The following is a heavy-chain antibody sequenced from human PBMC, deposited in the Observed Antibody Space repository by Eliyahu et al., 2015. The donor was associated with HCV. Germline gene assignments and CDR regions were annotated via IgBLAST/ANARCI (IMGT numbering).Heavy chain of an antibody. D-gene: IGHD5-12*01. CDR3: TIGGRGRVATQYYFDY. Sequence: QVQLVQSGPEVKKPGASVKVSCKTSGYTFSSYGINWVRQAPGQGLEWMGWISGDNGNTNXAQKFQGRVTMTTDTSTTTAYMELRSLISDDTAVYYCTIGGRGRVATQYYFDYWGQGTLVTVSS. CDR1: GYTFSSYG. J-gene: IGHJ4*02. V-gene: IGHV1-18*01. CDR2: ISGDNGNT.